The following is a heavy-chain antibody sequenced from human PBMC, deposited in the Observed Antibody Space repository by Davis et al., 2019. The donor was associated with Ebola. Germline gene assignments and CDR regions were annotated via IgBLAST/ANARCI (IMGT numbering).Heavy chain of an antibody. D-gene: IGHD2-2*01. CDR1: GFTFSSYG. CDR2: IWYDGSNK. J-gene: IGHJ6*02. V-gene: IGHV3-33*01. CDR3: ARLPAASYYYYGMDV. Sequence: GGSLRLSCAASGFTFSSYGMHWVRQAPGKGLEWVAVIWYDGSNKYYADSVKGRFTISRDNSKNTLYLQMNSLRDEDTAVYYCARLPAASYYYYGMDVWGQGTTVTVSS.